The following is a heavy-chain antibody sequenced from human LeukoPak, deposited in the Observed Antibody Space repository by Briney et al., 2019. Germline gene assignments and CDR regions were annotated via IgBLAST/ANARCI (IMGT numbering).Heavy chain of an antibody. CDR2: IYYSGST. J-gene: IGHJ4*02. CDR1: GVSISTYY. Sequence: SETLSLTCTVSGVSISTYYWNWIRQPPGKGLKWIGNIYYSGSTNYNPSLKSRVTISVDTSKNQFSLKLSSVTAADTAVYYCARGFSTYYYDSSGYYYIRDWGQGTLVTVSS. D-gene: IGHD3-22*01. V-gene: IGHV4-59*08. CDR3: ARGFSTYYYDSSGYYYIRD.